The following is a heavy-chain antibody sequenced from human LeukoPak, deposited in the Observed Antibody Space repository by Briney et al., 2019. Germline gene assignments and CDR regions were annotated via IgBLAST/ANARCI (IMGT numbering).Heavy chain of an antibody. D-gene: IGHD3-10*01. J-gene: IGHJ4*02. V-gene: IGHV3-53*01. Sequence: GGSLRLSCAASGFIVSSSHMSWVRQAPGKGLEWVSVIYSGGSTYYADSVKGRFTISGDNSKSTLYLQMNSLRAEDTAVYYCARGERLRGAPDYWGQGTLVTVSS. CDR2: IYSGGST. CDR1: GFIVSSSH. CDR3: ARGERLRGAPDY.